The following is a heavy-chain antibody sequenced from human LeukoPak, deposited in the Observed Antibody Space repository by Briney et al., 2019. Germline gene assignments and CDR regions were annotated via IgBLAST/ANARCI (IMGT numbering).Heavy chain of an antibody. J-gene: IGHJ3*02. CDR3: VRNRNPSYSDNSGYYSFPRDAFDI. V-gene: IGHV3-21*01. D-gene: IGHD3-22*01. CDR1: GFTFSRYT. CDR2: ISRSTTYI. Sequence: GGSLRRSCAASGFTFSRYTMNWVRQAPGKGLEWVSSISRSTTYIYYADSVKGRFTISRDSAKSSLYLQMNSLRAEDTAVYYCVRNRNPSYSDNSGYYSFPRDAFDISGQGTMVTVSS.